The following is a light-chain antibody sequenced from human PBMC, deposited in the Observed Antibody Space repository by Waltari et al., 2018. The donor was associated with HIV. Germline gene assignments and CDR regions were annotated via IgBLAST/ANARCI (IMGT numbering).Light chain of an antibody. J-gene: IGKJ2*01. CDR1: QSVLYSSNNKNY. V-gene: IGKV4-1*01. CDR3: QQYYSIPHT. Sequence: DIVMTQSPDSLSVSLGGRATINCKSSQSVLYSSNNKNYLAWYQQKPGQPPKLLIYWASTRESGVPDRFSGSGSGTDFTLTISSLQAEDVAVYYCQQYYSIPHTFGQGTKLEIK. CDR2: WAS.